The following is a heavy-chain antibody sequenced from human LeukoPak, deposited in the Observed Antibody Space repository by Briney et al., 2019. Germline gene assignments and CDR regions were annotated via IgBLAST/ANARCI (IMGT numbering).Heavy chain of an antibody. CDR2: IIPILGIA. CDR3: ARGSETYYYEKGVDY. D-gene: IGHD3-22*01. Sequence: SVKVSCKASGGTFSSYAISWVRQAPGQGLEWMGRIIPILGIANYAQKFQGRVTITADKSTSTAYMELSSLRSEDTAVYYCARGSETYYYEKGVDYWGQGTLVTVSS. J-gene: IGHJ4*02. CDR1: GGTFSSYA. V-gene: IGHV1-69*04.